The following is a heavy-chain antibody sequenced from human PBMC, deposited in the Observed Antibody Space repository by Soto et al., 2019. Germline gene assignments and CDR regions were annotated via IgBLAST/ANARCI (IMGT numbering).Heavy chain of an antibody. J-gene: IGHJ6*02. CDR3: ARYIPGVRYYGMDV. CDR2: ISGSGGST. V-gene: IGHV3-23*01. D-gene: IGHD2-2*01. CDR1: GFTFSSYA. Sequence: GGSLRLSCAASGFTFSSYAMSWVRQAPGKGLEWVSGISGSGGSTYYADSVKGRFTISGDNPGNTLFLQMYSLRAEDTAVYYCARYIPGVRYYGMDVWGQGTTVTVSS.